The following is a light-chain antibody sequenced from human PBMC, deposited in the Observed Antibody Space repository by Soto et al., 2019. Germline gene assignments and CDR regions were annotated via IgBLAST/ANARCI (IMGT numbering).Light chain of an antibody. V-gene: IGKV3-11*01. CDR2: DAS. J-gene: IGKJ4*01. Sequence: EVVLTQSPAALSLSPGERATLSCRASQSLTSYLAWYQQKPGQAPRLLIYDASNRATGIPPRFSGSGSGTDFTLTISSLEPEDFAVYYCQQYGSSPLTFGGGTKVDI. CDR1: QSLTSY. CDR3: QQYGSSPLT.